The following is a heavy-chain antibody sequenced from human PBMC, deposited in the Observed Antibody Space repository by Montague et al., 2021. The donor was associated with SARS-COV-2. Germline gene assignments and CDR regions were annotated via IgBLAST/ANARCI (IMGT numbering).Heavy chain of an antibody. V-gene: IGHV3-11*06. J-gene: IGHJ2*01. CDR2: ISGSSTYT. CDR3: ARGGGRYNWNYEGGFDL. D-gene: IGHD1-7*01. Sequence: SLRLSCAASGFRFSDYYMSWIRQAPGKGPEWVSDISGSSTYTSSADSVKGRFTISRDNAKNSLYLHLNSLRAEDTAVYYCARGGGRYNWNYEGGFDLWGRGTLVTVSS. CDR1: GFRFSDYY.